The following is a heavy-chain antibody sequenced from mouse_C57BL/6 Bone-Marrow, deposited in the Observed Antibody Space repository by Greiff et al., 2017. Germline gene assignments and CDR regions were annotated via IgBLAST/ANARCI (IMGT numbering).Heavy chain of an antibody. Sequence: QVQLQQPGAELVMPGASVKLSCKASGYTFTSYWMHWVKQRPGQGLEWIGEIDPSDSYTNYNQKFKGKSTLTVDKSSSTAYMQLSSLTSEDSAVDYCARSDYEPYAMDDWGQGTSVTVSS. D-gene: IGHD2-4*01. CDR1: GYTFTSYW. V-gene: IGHV1-69*01. CDR3: ARSDYEPYAMDD. CDR2: IDPSDSYT. J-gene: IGHJ4*01.